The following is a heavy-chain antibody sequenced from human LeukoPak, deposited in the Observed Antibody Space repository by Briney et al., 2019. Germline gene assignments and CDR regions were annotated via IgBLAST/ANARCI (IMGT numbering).Heavy chain of an antibody. D-gene: IGHD5-24*01. CDR3: ARAVEVATIMTAFDI. J-gene: IGHJ3*02. CDR2: IIPMFGTA. CDR1: GGTFSSYA. V-gene: IGHV1-69*06. Sequence: GASVKVSCKASGGTFSSYAISWVRQAPGQGLEWMGGIIPMFGTANYAQKFQGRVTITADKSTSTAYMELSSLRSEDTAVYYCARAVEVATIMTAFDIWGQGTMVTVSS.